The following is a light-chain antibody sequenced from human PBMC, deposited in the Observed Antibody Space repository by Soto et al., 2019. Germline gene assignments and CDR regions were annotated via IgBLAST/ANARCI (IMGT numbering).Light chain of an antibody. CDR1: QRVSIF. CDR2: SAT. Sequence: DIQMTQSPSSLSASVGDTVTITCRASQRVSIFFTWYQQKPGKAPKLLIYSATSLQSGGPSRFSGSFFGTDFTLTISSLQPEDLATYYCQQSYNTPRTFGQGTKLEVK. V-gene: IGKV1-39*01. CDR3: QQSYNTPRT. J-gene: IGKJ1*01.